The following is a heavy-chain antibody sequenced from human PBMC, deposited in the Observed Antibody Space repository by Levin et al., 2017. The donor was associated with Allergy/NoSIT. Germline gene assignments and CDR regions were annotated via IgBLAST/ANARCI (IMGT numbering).Heavy chain of an antibody. Sequence: SETLSLTCAASGGSFSGSFWSWLRQPPGKGLEWIGEITPGGSTRYNAPLKSRVTISVDTSTNQLSLRLSSVTAADTAMYYCARGGAPGAFDIWGRGTTVTVSS. CDR3: ARGGAPGAFDI. J-gene: IGHJ3*02. D-gene: IGHD3-10*01. CDR1: GGSFSGSF. CDR2: ITPGGST. V-gene: IGHV4-34*01.